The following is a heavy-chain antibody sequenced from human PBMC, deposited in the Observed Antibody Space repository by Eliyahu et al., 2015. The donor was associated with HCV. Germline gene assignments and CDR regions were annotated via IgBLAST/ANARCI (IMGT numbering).Heavy chain of an antibody. V-gene: IGHV3-21*01. CDR2: ISSSRNYI. J-gene: IGHJ4*02. Sequence: EVQLVESGGGLVKPGGSLRLSCAVSGFTFSNYNITWVRQAPGKGLEGVSSISSSRNYIHYADSVKGRFTISRDNAKNSLYLQMNSLRAEDTAVYYWARRRSGWYEGSTDSLDYWGQGTLVTVSS. CDR3: ARRRSGWYEGSTDSLDY. CDR1: GFTFSNYN. D-gene: IGHD6-19*01.